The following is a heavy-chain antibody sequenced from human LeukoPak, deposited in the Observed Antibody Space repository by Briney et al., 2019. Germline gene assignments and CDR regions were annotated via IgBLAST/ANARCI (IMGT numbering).Heavy chain of an antibody. D-gene: IGHD4-17*01. Sequence: GGSLRLSCAASGFTFSSYEVNWVRQAPGKGLEWVSYISSSGSTIYYADSVKGRFTISRDNAKNSLYLQMNSLRAEDTAVYYCAGDYGDYVLDYWGQGTLVTVSS. CDR2: ISSSGSTI. V-gene: IGHV3-48*03. J-gene: IGHJ4*02. CDR1: GFTFSSYE. CDR3: AGDYGDYVLDY.